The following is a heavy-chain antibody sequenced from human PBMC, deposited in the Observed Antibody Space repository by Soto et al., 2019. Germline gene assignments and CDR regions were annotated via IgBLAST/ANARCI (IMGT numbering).Heavy chain of an antibody. J-gene: IGHJ6*02. CDR1: GYTFTGYY. CDR3: ARSTYYYDSSGYYYYYYGMDV. CDR2: INPNSGGT. Sequence: GASVKVSCKASGYTFTGYYMHWVRQAPGQGLEWMGWINPNSGGTNYAQKFQGWVTVTRDTSISTAYMELSRLRSDDTAMYYCARSTYYYDSSGYYYYYYGMDVWGQGTTVTVSS. V-gene: IGHV1-2*04. D-gene: IGHD3-22*01.